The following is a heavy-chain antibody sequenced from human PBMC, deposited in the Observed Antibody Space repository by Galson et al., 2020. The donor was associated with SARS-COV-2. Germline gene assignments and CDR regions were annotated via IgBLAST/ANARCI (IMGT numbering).Heavy chain of an antibody. V-gene: IGHV3-7*01. J-gene: IGHJ6*02. CDR3: ARDRLGDDYEDSYYYYGMDV. D-gene: IGHD4-17*01. Sequence: GESLKISCAASGFTFSAYWMTWVRQAPGEGLEWVANIREDGSQKYYVDSVKGRFTISRDNAKNSLYLQMNSLRADDTAVYYCARDRLGDDYEDSYYYYGMDVWGQGTTVTVSS. CDR1: GFTFSAYW. CDR2: IREDGSQK.